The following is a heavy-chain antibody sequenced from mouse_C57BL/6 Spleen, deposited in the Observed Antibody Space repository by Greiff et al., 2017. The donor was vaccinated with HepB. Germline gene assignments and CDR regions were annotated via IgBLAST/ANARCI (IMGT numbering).Heavy chain of an antibody. CDR2: IDPSDSET. CDR1: GYTFTSYW. V-gene: IGHV1-52*01. D-gene: IGHD1-1*01. Sequence: VKLQQPGAELVRPGSSVKLSCKASGYTFTSYWMHWVKQRPIQGLEWIGNIDPSDSETHYNQKFKDKATLTVDKSSSTAYMQLSSLTSEDSAVYYCARGYYGSSPAWFAYWGQGTLVTVSA. J-gene: IGHJ3*01. CDR3: ARGYYGSSPAWFAY.